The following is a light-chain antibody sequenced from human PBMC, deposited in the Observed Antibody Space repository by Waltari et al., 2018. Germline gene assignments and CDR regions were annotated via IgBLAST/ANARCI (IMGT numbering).Light chain of an antibody. CDR1: QDIGKS. CDR2: NTY. CDR3: QQYKSYPYT. J-gene: IGKJ2*01. V-gene: IGKV1-16*02. Sequence: DIQMTQSPSSLSASVGDRFTITCRASQDIGKSLTWFQQKPGKAPKSLIYNTYILQSGVPSKFSGSGTGTDFTLTISSLQPEDFATYYCQQYKSYPYTFGQGTNLETK.